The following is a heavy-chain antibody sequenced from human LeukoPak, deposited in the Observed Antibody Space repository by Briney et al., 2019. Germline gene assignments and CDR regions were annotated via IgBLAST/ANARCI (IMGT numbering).Heavy chain of an antibody. J-gene: IGHJ3*02. Sequence: PGGSLRLSCAASGFTVSSNYMTWVRQAPGRGLEWIGSIYYSGSTYYNPSLKSRVTISVDTSKNQFSLKLSSVTAADTAVYYCARVSSRRGAFDIWGQGTMVTVSS. V-gene: IGHV4-39*07. D-gene: IGHD3-10*01. CDR3: ARVSSRRGAFDI. CDR1: GFTVSSNY. CDR2: IYYSGST.